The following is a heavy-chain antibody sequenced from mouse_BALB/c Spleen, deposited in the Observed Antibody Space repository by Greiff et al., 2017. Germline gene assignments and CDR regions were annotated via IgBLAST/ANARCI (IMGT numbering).Heavy chain of an antibody. CDR2: IHPNSGNT. V-gene: IGHV1S130*01. J-gene: IGHJ4*01. CDR3: ARSTIYYAMDY. CDR1: GYTFTSSW. Sequence: QVQLQQSGSVLVRPGASVKLSCKASGYTFTSSWMHWAKQRPGQGLEWIGEIHPNSGNTNYNEKFKGKATLTVDTSSSTAYVDLSSLTSEDSAVYYCARSTIYYAMDYWGQGTSVTVSS.